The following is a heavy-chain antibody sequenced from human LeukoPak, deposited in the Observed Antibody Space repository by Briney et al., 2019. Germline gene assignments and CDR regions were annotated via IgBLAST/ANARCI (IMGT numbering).Heavy chain of an antibody. V-gene: IGHV1-2*06. Sequence: GASVKVSCKASGYTFTGYYMHWVRQAPGQGLEWMGRINPNSGGTNYAQKFQGRVTMTRDTSISTAYMELSRLRSDDTAVYYCARSLRYCSGGSCYSGETWGQGTLVTVSS. CDR1: GYTFTGYY. CDR2: INPNSGGT. CDR3: ARSLRYCSGGSCYSGET. D-gene: IGHD2-15*01. J-gene: IGHJ5*02.